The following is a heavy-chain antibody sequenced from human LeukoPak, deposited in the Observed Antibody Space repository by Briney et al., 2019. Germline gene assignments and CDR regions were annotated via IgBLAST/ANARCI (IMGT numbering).Heavy chain of an antibody. V-gene: IGHV4-59*12. CDR3: ARAGILWWWSSTVGAFDI. D-gene: IGHD2-21*01. CDR2: IYYSGST. CDR1: GGSISSSY. J-gene: IGHJ3*02. Sequence: SETLSLTCTVSGGSISSSYWGWIRQPPGNGLEWIGYIYYSGSTNYNPSLKSRVTISIDTSKNQFSLKLSSVTAADTAVYYCARAGILWWWSSTVGAFDIWGQGTMVTVSS.